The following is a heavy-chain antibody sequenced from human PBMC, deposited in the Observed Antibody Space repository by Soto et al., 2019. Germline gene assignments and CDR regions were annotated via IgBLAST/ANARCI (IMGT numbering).Heavy chain of an antibody. CDR2: IIPIFGTA. V-gene: IGHV1-69*06. J-gene: IGHJ4*02. Sequence: SVKVSCKASGGTFSSYAISWVRQAPGQGLEWMGGIIPIFGTANYAQKFQGRVTITADKSTSTAYMELSSLRSEDTAVYYCARARAPYSSSSPTPFDYWGQGTLVTVSS. CDR3: ARARAPYSSSSPTPFDY. D-gene: IGHD6-6*01. CDR1: GGTFSSYA.